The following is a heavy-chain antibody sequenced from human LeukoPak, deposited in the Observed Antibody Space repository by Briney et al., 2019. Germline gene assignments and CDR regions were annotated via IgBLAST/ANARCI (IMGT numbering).Heavy chain of an antibody. J-gene: IGHJ6*02. D-gene: IGHD4-17*01. Sequence: ASVKVSCKASGYTFTSYAMHWVRQAPGQGLEWMAIINPSGGSTTYAQKFQGRVTLTRDTSTSTAYMELSSLSSEDTAVYYCARSSRRYGDNYYYGMDVWGQGTTVTVSS. CDR2: INPSGGST. V-gene: IGHV1-46*01. CDR3: ARSSRRYGDNYYYGMDV. CDR1: GYTFTSYA.